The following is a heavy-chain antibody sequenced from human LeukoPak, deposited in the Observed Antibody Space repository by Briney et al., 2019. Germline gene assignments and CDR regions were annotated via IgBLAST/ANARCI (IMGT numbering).Heavy chain of an antibody. D-gene: IGHD3-3*01. CDR2: IYSSGST. Sequence: SETLSLTCTVSGAAISTYFWSWIRQSPGEGLEWIGYIYSSGSTKYNPSLKSRVTISVEASKNQFALTLRSLTAADTAVYYCARDFWSGSVGFDPWGQGTLVTVSS. V-gene: IGHV4-59*01. J-gene: IGHJ5*02. CDR1: GAAISTYF. CDR3: ARDFWSGSVGFDP.